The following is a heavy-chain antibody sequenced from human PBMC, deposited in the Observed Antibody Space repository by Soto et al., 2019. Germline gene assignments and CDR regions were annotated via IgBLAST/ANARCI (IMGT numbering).Heavy chain of an antibody. CDR1: GFTFSSYA. D-gene: IGHD3-10*01. J-gene: IGHJ4*02. V-gene: IGHV3-23*01. CDR2: ISGSGGST. Sequence: GGSLRLSCAASGFTFSSYAMSWVHQAPGKGLEWVSAISGSGGSTYYADSVKGRFTISRDNSKNTLYLQMNSLRAEDTAVYYCAKAFGELFVPSFDYWGQGTLVTVSS. CDR3: AKAFGELFVPSFDY.